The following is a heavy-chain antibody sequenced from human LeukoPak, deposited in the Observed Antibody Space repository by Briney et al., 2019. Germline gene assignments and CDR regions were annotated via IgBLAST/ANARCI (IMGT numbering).Heavy chain of an antibody. CDR3: VTDGENLLVRAIDY. Sequence: GGSLRLSCAASGITFSDYYMNWVRQAPGKGLEWVSYISSSSSTIYYADSVKGRFTISRDNAKNSLYLQMNSLRDEDTAVYYCVTDGENLLVRAIDYWGQGTLVTVSS. V-gene: IGHV3-48*02. CDR1: GITFSDYY. J-gene: IGHJ4*02. D-gene: IGHD3-10*01. CDR2: ISSSSSTI.